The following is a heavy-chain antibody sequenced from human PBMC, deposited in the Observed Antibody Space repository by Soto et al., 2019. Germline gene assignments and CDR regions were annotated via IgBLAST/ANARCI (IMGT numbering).Heavy chain of an antibody. D-gene: IGHD3-10*01. CDR1: GGSISIATYH. J-gene: IGHJ4*02. CDR3: VRLGDS. CDR2: LKSSET. Sequence: NPSETLSLTCTVSGGSISIATYHWGWIRQPPGKGLEWIGSLKSSETYYNPPLRSRITISVDTSNNQFSLNLSSVTAADTATYYCVRLGDSWGQGTLVTVSS. V-gene: IGHV4-39*01.